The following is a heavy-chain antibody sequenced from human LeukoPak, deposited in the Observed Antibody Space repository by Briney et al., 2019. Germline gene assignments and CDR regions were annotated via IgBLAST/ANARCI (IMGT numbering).Heavy chain of an antibody. CDR3: ARDPTYYLRYGYFDS. J-gene: IGHJ4*02. Sequence: GGSLRLSCAASGFTFNTYAMSWVRQAPGKGLEWVSSINNVRSHIYYADSVRGRFTISRDNANNVPYLQMNSLRAEDTAVYYCARDPTYYLRYGYFDSWGQGTLVTVSS. CDR2: INNVRSHI. V-gene: IGHV3-21*06. D-gene: IGHD1-26*01. CDR1: GFTFNTYA.